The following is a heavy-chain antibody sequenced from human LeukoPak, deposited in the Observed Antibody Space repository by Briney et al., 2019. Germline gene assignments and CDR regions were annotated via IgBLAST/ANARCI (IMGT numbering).Heavy chain of an antibody. D-gene: IGHD3-22*01. V-gene: IGHV4-39*07. J-gene: IGHJ4*02. CDR2: IYYSGST. CDR3: ARDRGYFDSSGYYYDY. Sequence: SETLSLTCTVSGGSISSSSYYWGWIRQPPGKGLEWIGSIYYSGSTYYNPSLKSRVTISLDTSKNQFSLKLSSVTAADTAVYYCARDRGYFDSSGYYYDYWGQGTLVTVSS. CDR1: GGSISSSSYY.